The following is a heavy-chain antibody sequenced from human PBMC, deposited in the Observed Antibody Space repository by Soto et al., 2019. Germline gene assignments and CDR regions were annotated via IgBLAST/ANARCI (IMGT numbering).Heavy chain of an antibody. CDR3: ARAGLGYCTSTSCHPGFDI. D-gene: IGHD2-2*01. J-gene: IGHJ3*02. CDR1: GLTFRSYW. Sequence: GGSLRLSCAASGLTFRSYWMHWVRQAPGKGLVWVSRINGDGRTTIYADSVKGRFTISRDNAKNTLYLQMNSLRAEDTAVYYCARAGLGYCTSTSCHPGFDIWGQGTMVTVSS. CDR2: INGDGRTT. V-gene: IGHV3-74*01.